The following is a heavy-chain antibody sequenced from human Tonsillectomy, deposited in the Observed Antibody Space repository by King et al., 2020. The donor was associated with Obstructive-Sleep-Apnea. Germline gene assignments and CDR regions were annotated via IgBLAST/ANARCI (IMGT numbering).Heavy chain of an antibody. CDR1: GGSFSGYY. CDR3: ATSSSWYSYDY. Sequence: VQLQQWGAGLLKPSETLSLTCAVYGGSFSGYYWSWIRQPPGKGLEWIGEIDHSGSTNYNPSLKSRVTISLDTSKNQFSLKLSSVTAADTAVYYCATSSSWYSYDYWGQGTLVTVSS. D-gene: IGHD6-13*01. CDR2: IDHSGST. J-gene: IGHJ4*02. V-gene: IGHV4-34*01.